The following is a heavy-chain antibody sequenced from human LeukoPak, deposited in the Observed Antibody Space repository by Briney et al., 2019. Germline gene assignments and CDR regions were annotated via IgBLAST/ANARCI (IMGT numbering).Heavy chain of an antibody. CDR2: ISHSGGT. CDR1: NESFSGYY. D-gene: IGHD6-19*01. V-gene: IGHV4-34*01. CDR3: ASTDSSGWYLQYFQH. J-gene: IGHJ1*01. Sequence: NASETLSLTCDVYNESFSGYYWSWIRQPPGKGLEWIGEISHSGGTNSNPSLKSRVTISLDTSKNQFSLKLSSVTAADTAVYYCASTDSSGWYLQYFQHWGQGTLVTVSS.